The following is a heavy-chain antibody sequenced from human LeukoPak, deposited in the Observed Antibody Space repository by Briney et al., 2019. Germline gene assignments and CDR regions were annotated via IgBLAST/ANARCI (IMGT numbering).Heavy chain of an antibody. J-gene: IGHJ4*02. V-gene: IGHV1-2*02. CDR2: INPNSDYT. Sequence: GASVKVSCKASGYTFTSYYMHWVRQAPGQGLEWMGWINPNSDYTFYAQKFQGRVTLTRDTSISTVYMELITLTSDDTALYYCAVAPGDYWGQGTLVSVSA. D-gene: IGHD2-21*01. CDR1: GYTFTSYY. CDR3: AVAPGDY.